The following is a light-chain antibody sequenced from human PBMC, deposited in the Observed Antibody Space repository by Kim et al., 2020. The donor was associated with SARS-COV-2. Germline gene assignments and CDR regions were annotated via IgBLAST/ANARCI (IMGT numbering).Light chain of an antibody. V-gene: IGLV1-44*01. CDR2: SND. CDR1: SSNIGINT. Sequence: ELTQPPSASGTPGQRVTISCSGSSSNIGINTVNWYQHLPGTTPKLLVYSNDQRPSGVPDRFSGSKSGTSASLAISGLQSEDEADYYCAAWDDSLNGPMFGGGTQLTVL. CDR3: AAWDDSLNGPM. J-gene: IGLJ3*02.